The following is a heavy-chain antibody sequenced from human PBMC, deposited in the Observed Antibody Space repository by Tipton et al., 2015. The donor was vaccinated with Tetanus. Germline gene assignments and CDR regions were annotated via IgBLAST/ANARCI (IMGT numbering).Heavy chain of an antibody. CDR1: GGSLSRYY. Sequence: TLSLTCAVYGGSLSRYYWTWIRQPPGKGLEWIGEVDDSGSTNYSPPLKSRVTISLDTSKNQFSLQLSSVTAADTAVYYCARDLGTSGFHWGQGTLVTVSS. CDR3: ARDLGTSGFH. J-gene: IGHJ4*02. V-gene: IGHV4-34*01. D-gene: IGHD1-7*01. CDR2: VDDSGST.